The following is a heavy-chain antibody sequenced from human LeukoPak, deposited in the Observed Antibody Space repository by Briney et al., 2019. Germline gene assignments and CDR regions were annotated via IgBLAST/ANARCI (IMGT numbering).Heavy chain of an antibody. CDR2: ISYDGSNK. CDR1: GFTFRSYG. D-gene: IGHD4-17*01. CDR3: AKTDYGDYAWAPDY. Sequence: GGSLRLSCAASGFTFRSYGMHCVRQAPGKGLEWVTLISYDGSNKYYADSVKGRFTISRDNSKNTLYLQMNSLRAEDTAVYYCAKTDYGDYAWAPDYWGQGTLVTVSS. V-gene: IGHV3-30*18. J-gene: IGHJ4*02.